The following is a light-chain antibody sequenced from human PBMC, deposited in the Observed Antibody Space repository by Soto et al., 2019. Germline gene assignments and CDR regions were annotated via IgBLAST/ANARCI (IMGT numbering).Light chain of an antibody. V-gene: IGKV3-15*01. CDR1: QSISSS. J-gene: IGKJ1*01. CDR3: LQYNNWPRT. Sequence: EIVMTQSPVTLSVSPGERATLSCRASQSISSSLAWVQQKAGQPPRLLIFDASNRANGVPARFSGSGSGTEFTLTVSSLQSEDFAVYYCLQYNNWPRTFGHGTKVEI. CDR2: DAS.